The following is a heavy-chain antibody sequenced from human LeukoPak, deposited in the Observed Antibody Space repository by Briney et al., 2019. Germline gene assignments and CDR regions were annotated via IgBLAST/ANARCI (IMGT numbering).Heavy chain of an antibody. CDR3: ARVPVIHGTRYFYHGMDV. V-gene: IGHV3-33*01. J-gene: IGHJ6*02. Sequence: GGSLRLSCATSGFIFSSYGMHWARQAPGEGLEWGSRIWYDGSKEYYEDSVKGRFTISRDNSQNTLYLQMNSLRAGDTAVHYCARVPVIHGTRYFYHGMDVWGQGTTVTVS. CDR1: GFIFSSYG. CDR2: IWYDGSKE. D-gene: IGHD2/OR15-2a*01.